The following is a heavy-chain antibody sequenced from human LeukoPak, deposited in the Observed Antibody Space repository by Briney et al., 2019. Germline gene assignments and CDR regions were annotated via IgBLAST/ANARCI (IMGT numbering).Heavy chain of an antibody. CDR1: GGSFSGYY. D-gene: IGHD6-13*01. V-gene: IGHV4-34*01. Sequence: SETLSLTCAVYGGSFSGYYWNWIRQPPGKGLEWIGEINHSGSTNYNPSLKSRVTISVDTSKNQFSLKLSSVTAADTAVYYCARVWTGGRYSSSWSHWGQGTLVTVSS. CDR3: ARVWTGGRYSSSWSH. J-gene: IGHJ4*02. CDR2: INHSGST.